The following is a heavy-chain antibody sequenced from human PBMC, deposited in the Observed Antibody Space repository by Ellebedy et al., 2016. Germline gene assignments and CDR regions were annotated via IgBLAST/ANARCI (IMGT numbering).Heavy chain of an antibody. V-gene: IGHV3-23*01. D-gene: IGHD3-3*01. CDR2: ISGSGGTA. CDR3: AKLRVLEWLSFRCYFDL. CDR1: GFTFSTYA. J-gene: IGHJ2*01. Sequence: GESLKISCAASGFTFSTYAMSWVRQAPGKGLEWVSVISGSGGTAYYADSVKGRFTISRDNSKNTLYLQMNSLRADDTAVYYCAKLRVLEWLSFRCYFDLWGRGTLVTVSS.